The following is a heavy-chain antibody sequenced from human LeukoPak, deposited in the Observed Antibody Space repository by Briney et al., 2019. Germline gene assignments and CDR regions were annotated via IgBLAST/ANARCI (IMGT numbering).Heavy chain of an antibody. J-gene: IGHJ4*02. D-gene: IGHD3-3*01. CDR2: ISGSGGST. CDR1: GFTFSSYA. Sequence: GGSLRRSCAASGFTFSSYAMSWLRQAPGKGLEWVSAISGSGGSTYYADSVKGRFTISRDNSKNTLYLQMNSLRAEDTAVYYCARGAVLRFLEWAPRAYYFDYWGQGTLVTVPS. V-gene: IGHV3-23*01. CDR3: ARGAVLRFLEWAPRAYYFDY.